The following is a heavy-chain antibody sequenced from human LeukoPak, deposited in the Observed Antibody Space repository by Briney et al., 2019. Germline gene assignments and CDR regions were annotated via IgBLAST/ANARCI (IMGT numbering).Heavy chain of an antibody. CDR3: AKVGDYYDSSGYYLVDAFDI. V-gene: IGHV3-23*01. D-gene: IGHD3-22*01. CDR2: ISGSGGST. CDR1: GFTFSSYG. Sequence: GGSLRLSCAASGFTFSSYGMSWVRQAPGKGLEWVSAISGSGGSTYYADSVKGRFTISRDNSKNTLYLQMNSLRAEDTAVYYCAKVGDYYDSSGYYLVDAFDIWSQGTMVPVSS. J-gene: IGHJ3*02.